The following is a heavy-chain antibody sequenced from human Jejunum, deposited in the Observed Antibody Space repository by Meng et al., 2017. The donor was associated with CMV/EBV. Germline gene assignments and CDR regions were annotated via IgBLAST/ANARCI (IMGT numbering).Heavy chain of an antibody. CDR2: IYHSGGT. D-gene: IGHD6-6*01. CDR3: ARGNLAESTSSPDYFDY. J-gene: IGHJ4*02. CDR1: SISTGDYY. Sequence: SISTGDYYWSWIRRVRGRGLEWIGYIYHSGGTSYNPSLKSRVTMSVDTSKDHFSLKVSSVTAADTAMYYCARGNLAESTSSPDYFDYWGQGTLVTVSS. V-gene: IGHV4-30-4*08.